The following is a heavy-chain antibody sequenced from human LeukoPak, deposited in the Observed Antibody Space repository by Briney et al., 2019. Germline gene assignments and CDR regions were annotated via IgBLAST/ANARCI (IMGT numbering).Heavy chain of an antibody. V-gene: IGHV3-33*01. D-gene: IGHD3-16*02. CDR3: ARDGGGSYRALYY. J-gene: IGHJ4*02. CDR1: GFTFSSYG. Sequence: GGSLRLSCAASGFTFSSYGMHWVRQAPGKGLEWVAVIWYDGSNKYYADSVKGRFTISRDNSKNTLYLQMNSLRAEDTAVYYCARDGGGSYRALYYWGQGTLVTVSS. CDR2: IWYDGSNK.